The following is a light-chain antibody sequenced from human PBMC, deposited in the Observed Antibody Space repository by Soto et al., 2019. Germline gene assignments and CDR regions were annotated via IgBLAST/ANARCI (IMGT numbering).Light chain of an antibody. CDR3: SSFTSSSTQV. V-gene: IGLV2-14*01. J-gene: IGLJ3*02. CDR2: EVN. Sequence: QSVLTQPASVSGSLGQSITISCTGTSSDVGGYNYVSWYQQHPGKVPKLMIYEVNNRPSGVSNRFSGSKSANTASLIISGLQADDEADYFSSSFTSSSTQVFGGGTKLTVL. CDR1: SSDVGGYNY.